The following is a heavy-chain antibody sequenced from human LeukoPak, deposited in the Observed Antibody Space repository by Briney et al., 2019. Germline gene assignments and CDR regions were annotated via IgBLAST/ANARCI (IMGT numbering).Heavy chain of an antibody. Sequence: SETLSLTCAVYGGSFSGYYWSWIRQPPGKGLEWIGEINHSGSSNYNLSLKSRVTISVDTSKNQFSLKLNSVTAADTAVYYCAREFPLYYDFWSGYYFDYWGQGTLVTVSS. CDR1: GGSFSGYY. CDR3: AREFPLYYDFWSGYYFDY. CDR2: INHSGSS. J-gene: IGHJ4*02. V-gene: IGHV4-34*01. D-gene: IGHD3-3*01.